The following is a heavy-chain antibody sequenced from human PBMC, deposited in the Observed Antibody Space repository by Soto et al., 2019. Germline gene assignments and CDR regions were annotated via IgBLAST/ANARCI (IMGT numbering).Heavy chain of an antibody. V-gene: IGHV1-69*01. CDR2: IIPIFGTA. Sequence: QVQRVQSGAEVKKPGSSVKVSCKASGGTFSSYAISWVRQAPGQGLEWMGGIIPIFGTANYEQKFQGRVTITADEYTSTAYMELRSLRSEDAAVYYCAREGAWGRPGNWFDPWGQGTLVTVSS. CDR3: AREGAWGRPGNWFDP. CDR1: GGTFSSYA. J-gene: IGHJ5*02. D-gene: IGHD7-27*01.